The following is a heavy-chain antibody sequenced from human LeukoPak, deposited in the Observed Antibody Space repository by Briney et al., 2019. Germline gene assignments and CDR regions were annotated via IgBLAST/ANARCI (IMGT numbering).Heavy chain of an antibody. V-gene: IGHV4-39*07. J-gene: IGHJ3*02. CDR3: ARVVEMATTYAFDI. Sequence: PSETLSLTCTVSGGSISSSSYYWGWIRQPPGKGLEWIGSIYYSGSTYYNPSLKSRVTISVDTSKNQFSLKLSSVTAADTAVYYCARVVEMATTYAFDIWGQGTMVTVSS. CDR1: GGSISSSSYY. CDR2: IYYSGST. D-gene: IGHD5-24*01.